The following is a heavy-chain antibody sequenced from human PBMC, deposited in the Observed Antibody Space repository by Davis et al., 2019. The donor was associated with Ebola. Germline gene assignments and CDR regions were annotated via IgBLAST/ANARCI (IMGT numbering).Heavy chain of an antibody. J-gene: IGHJ4*02. CDR2: IIPTFGTA. D-gene: IGHD2-15*01. V-gene: IGHV1-69*13. Sequence: SVKVSCKASGGTFSSYAISWVRQAPGQGLEWLGGIIPTFGTASYAQKFQGRVTITADESTSTAYMEVSSLRSEDTAVYYCARDVGIALFDYWGQGTLVTVSS. CDR1: GGTFSSYA. CDR3: ARDVGIALFDY.